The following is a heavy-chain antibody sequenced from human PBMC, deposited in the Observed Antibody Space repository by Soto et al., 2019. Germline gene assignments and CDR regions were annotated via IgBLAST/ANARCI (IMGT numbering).Heavy chain of an antibody. J-gene: IGHJ4*02. Sequence: SVKVSCKASGGTFSSYAISWVRQAPGQGLEWMGGIIPIFGTANYAQKFQGRVTMTRDTSTSTVYMEVSSLRSEDTAVYYCAREGTATFDYWGQGTLVTVSS. D-gene: IGHD2-15*01. CDR3: AREGTATFDY. CDR2: IIPIFGTA. CDR1: GGTFSSYA. V-gene: IGHV1-69*05.